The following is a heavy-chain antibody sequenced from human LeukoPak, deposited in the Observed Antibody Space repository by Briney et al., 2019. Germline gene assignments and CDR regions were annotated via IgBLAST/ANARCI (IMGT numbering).Heavy chain of an antibody. CDR1: GFTFNNYG. V-gene: IGHV3-33*06. D-gene: IGHD3-22*01. Sequence: GGSLRLSCAASGFTFNNYGMHWVRQAPGKGLDWVALIWYDGSNKYYADSVKGRFTISRDNSKNTLYLQMNSLRAEDTAVYYCAKIGMYYYDSSGYYYDYFDYWGQGTLVTVSS. CDR2: IWYDGSNK. CDR3: AKIGMYYYDSSGYYYDYFDY. J-gene: IGHJ4*02.